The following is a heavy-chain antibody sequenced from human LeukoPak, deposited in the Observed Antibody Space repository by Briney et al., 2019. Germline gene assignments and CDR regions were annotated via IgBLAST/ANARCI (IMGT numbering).Heavy chain of an antibody. CDR2: MNPNSGNT. CDR1: GYTFTSYD. CDR3: ARRRGRYYFDY. V-gene: IGHV1-8*01. Sequence: GASVKVSCKASGYTFTSYDINWVRQATGQGLEWMGWMNPNSGNTGYAQKFQGRVTMTRNTSISTAYMGLSSLRSEDTAVYYCARRRGRYYFDYWGQEPWSPSPQ. D-gene: IGHD3-10*01. J-gene: IGHJ4*01.